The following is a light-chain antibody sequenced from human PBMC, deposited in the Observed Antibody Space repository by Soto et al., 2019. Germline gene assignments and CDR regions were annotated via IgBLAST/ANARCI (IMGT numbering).Light chain of an antibody. J-gene: IGKJ4*01. CDR2: DAS. Sequence: ETLITQSPATLSLSPGERATLSCRASQSVSGYLAWYQQKPGQAPRLLIYDASNRATGIPARLSGSGSGTDFTLTIRSLEPEDSAVYYCQQRSNWPTFGGGTKVDIK. CDR1: QSVSGY. CDR3: QQRSNWPT. V-gene: IGKV3-11*01.